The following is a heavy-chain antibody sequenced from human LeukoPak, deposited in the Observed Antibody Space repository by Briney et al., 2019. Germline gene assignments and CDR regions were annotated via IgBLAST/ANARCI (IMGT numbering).Heavy chain of an antibody. Sequence: GGSLRLSCAASGFSFSDYYMSWIRQAPGKGLEWVSYISSSSSYTYYADSVKGRFTISRDNSKNTLYLQMNSLRAEDTAVYYCARILTVAPAFDYWGQGTLVTVSS. CDR1: GFSFSDYY. D-gene: IGHD2-15*01. CDR2: ISSSSSYT. V-gene: IGHV3-11*03. CDR3: ARILTVAPAFDY. J-gene: IGHJ4*02.